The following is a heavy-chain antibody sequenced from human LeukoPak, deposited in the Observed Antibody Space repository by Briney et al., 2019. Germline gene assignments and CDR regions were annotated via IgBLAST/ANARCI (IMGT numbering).Heavy chain of an antibody. CDR2: IYSSGKT. CDR1: GGSISSGDYS. J-gene: IGHJ4*02. V-gene: IGHV4-30-4*01. CDR3: ARVSDARHPDF. Sequence: SQTLSLTCSVSGGSISSGDYSWSWLRQPPGKTLEWIGYIYSSGKTTYSPSPKSRVTISPDTSKNQFSLRLTSVTAADTAVYYCARVSDARHPDFWGQGTLVTVSS.